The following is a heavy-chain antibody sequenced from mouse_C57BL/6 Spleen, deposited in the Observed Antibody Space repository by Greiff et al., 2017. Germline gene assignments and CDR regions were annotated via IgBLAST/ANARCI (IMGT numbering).Heavy chain of an antibody. J-gene: IGHJ4*01. CDR1: GFNIKDDY. CDR3: TTMVVGTDYYAMDY. Sequence: EVKLQESGAELVRPGASVKLSCTASGFNIKDDYMHWVKQRPEQGLEWIGWIDPENGDTEYASKFQGKATITADTSSNTAYLQLSSLTSEDTAVYYCTTMVVGTDYYAMDYWGQGTSVTVSS. D-gene: IGHD1-1*01. V-gene: IGHV14-4*01. CDR2: IDPENGDT.